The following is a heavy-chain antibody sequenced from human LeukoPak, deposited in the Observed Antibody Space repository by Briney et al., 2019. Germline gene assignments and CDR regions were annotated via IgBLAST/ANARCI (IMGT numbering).Heavy chain of an antibody. CDR3: ARVPLPRYSGYDYLDY. V-gene: IGHV4-39*07. Sequence: SETLSLTCTVSGGPISSSSYYWGWIRQPPGKGLEWIGSIYYSGSTYYNPSLKSRVTISVDTSKNQFSLKLSSVTAADTAVYYCARVPLPRYSGYDYLDYWGQGTLVTVSS. D-gene: IGHD5-12*01. J-gene: IGHJ4*02. CDR1: GGPISSSSYY. CDR2: IYYSGST.